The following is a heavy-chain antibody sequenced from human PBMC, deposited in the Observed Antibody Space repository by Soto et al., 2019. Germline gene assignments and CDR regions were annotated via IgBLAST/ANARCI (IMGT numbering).Heavy chain of an antibody. J-gene: IGHJ6*02. V-gene: IGHV2-5*02. CDR2: IYWADDK. CDR3: AYLPSSGGIFYWFSFSGMDV. D-gene: IGHD2-15*01. Sequence: QITLKESGPTLVNPTQTLTLTCTFSGFPLSTSGVGVAWIRQPPGTALEWLALIYWADDKRYRPSLESRLTMTKDTSKEHVVLTMTNMDSVDTATYYCAYLPSSGGIFYWFSFSGMDVWGQGTRVTVSS. CDR1: GFPLSTSGVG.